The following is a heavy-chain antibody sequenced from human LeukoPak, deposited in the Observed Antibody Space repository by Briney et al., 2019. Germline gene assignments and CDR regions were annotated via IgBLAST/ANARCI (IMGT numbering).Heavy chain of an antibody. J-gene: IGHJ5*02. CDR3: AGHKRAQQLMHDSSFDP. CDR2: IYNGVTT. Sequence: SETLSLTCTVSGDSITSGGQYWNWLRQRPGKGLEWIEYIYNGVTTYYNPSLRSRVTVSADTSKNQFSLTVNSVTAADTAVYYCAGHKRAQQLMHDSSFDPWGQGTLVTVSS. V-gene: IGHV4-31*03. D-gene: IGHD6-13*01. CDR1: GDSITSGGQY.